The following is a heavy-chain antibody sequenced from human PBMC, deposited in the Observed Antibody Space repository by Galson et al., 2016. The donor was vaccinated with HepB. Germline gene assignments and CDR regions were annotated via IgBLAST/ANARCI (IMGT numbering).Heavy chain of an antibody. CDR1: GFRFSSVW. J-gene: IGHJ5*01. CDR2: LSFDGSAR. D-gene: IGHD3-10*01. V-gene: IGHV3-74*01. Sequence: SLRLSCAASGFRFSSVWMHWVRQAPGKGLVWVSGLSFDGSARRYADSVKSRFTISRDNAKNTLSLEMTSLSAEDTAVYYCARGSWAPFESWGQGTLVTVAS. CDR3: ARGSWAPFES.